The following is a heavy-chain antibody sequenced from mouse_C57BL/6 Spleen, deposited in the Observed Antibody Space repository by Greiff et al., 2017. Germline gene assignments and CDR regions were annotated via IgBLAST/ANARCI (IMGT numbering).Heavy chain of an antibody. CDR3: ARRASTVVAMDY. Sequence: QVQLQQPGAELVKPGASVKLSCKASGYTFTSYWMQWVKQRPGQGLEWIGEIDPSDSYTNYNQKFKGKATVTVDTSSSTAYMQLSSLTSEDSAVYYCARRASTVVAMDYWGQGTSVTVSS. V-gene: IGHV1-50*01. D-gene: IGHD1-1*01. CDR2: IDPSDSYT. J-gene: IGHJ4*01. CDR1: GYTFTSYW.